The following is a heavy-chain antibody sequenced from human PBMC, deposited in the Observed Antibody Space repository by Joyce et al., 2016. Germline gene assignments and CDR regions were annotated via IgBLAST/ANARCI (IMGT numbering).Heavy chain of an antibody. CDR3: AKEMTFGGVIDLYYFDY. CDR1: GFTFSSYA. V-gene: IGHV3-23*01. Sequence: EVQLLESGGGLVQPGGSLRLSCAASGFTFSSYAMSWVRQAPGKGLEWVSAISGSGGSTYYADSVKGRFTISRDNSKNTLYLQMNSRRAEDTAVYYCAKEMTFGGVIDLYYFDYWGQGTLVTVSS. CDR2: ISGSGGST. J-gene: IGHJ4*02. D-gene: IGHD3-16*02.